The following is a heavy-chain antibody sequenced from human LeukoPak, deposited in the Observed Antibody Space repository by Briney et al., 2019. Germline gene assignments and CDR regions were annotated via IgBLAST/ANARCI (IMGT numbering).Heavy chain of an antibody. CDR3: ARDLGGYSYGSHFDY. CDR1: GFTFSRYS. CDR2: ITTSSSYI. D-gene: IGHD5-18*01. V-gene: IGHV3-21*01. Sequence: GGSLRLSCAASGFTFSRYSLNWVRQAPGKGLEWVSSITTSSSYIYYADSVKGRFTISKDNARNSLYLHMNSLRAEDTAVYYCARDLGGYSYGSHFDYWGQGTLVTVSS. J-gene: IGHJ4*02.